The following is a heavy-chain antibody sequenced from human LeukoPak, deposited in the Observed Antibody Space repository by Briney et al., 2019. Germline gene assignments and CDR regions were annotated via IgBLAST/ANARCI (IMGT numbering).Heavy chain of an antibody. D-gene: IGHD3-3*01. J-gene: IGHJ3*01. CDR1: GYSISSGYY. CDR3: ARHKTVTYDVFDL. CDR2: IYHSGST. Sequence: SETLSLTCTVSGYSISSGYYWGWIRQPPGKGLEWIGSIYHSGSTYYNPSLKSRVTISVDTSKNQFSLKLSSVTAADTAVYYCARHKTVTYDVFDLWGRGTMVTVSS. V-gene: IGHV4-38-2*02.